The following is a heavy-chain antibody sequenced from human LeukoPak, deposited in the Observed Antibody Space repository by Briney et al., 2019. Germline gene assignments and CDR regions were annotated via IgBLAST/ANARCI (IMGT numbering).Heavy chain of an antibody. CDR2: ISAYNGNT. CDR1: GYTFTSYG. D-gene: IGHD2-15*01. Sequence: ASVKVSCKASGYTFTSYGIRWVRQAPGQGLEWMGWISAYNGNTNYAQKLQGRVTMTTDTSTSTAYMELRSLRSDDTAVYYCARDSGNCSGGSCYFHDAFDIWGQGTMVTVSS. J-gene: IGHJ3*02. CDR3: ARDSGNCSGGSCYFHDAFDI. V-gene: IGHV1-18*01.